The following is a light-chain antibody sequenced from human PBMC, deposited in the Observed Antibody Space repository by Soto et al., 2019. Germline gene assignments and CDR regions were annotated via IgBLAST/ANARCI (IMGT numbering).Light chain of an antibody. CDR1: QSVSTY. CDR3: QQRSNWPSIT. J-gene: IGKJ5*01. Sequence: EIVWTQSPASLSLSPGERATVACRSSQSVSTYLAWYQQKPGQAPRLLIYDASNRATGIPARFSGSGSGTDFTLTINSLEPEDSAVYYCQQRSNWPSITFGQGTRLEI. V-gene: IGKV3-11*01. CDR2: DAS.